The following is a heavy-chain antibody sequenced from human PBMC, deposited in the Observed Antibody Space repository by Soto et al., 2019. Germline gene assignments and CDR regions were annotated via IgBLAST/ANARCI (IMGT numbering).Heavy chain of an antibody. J-gene: IGHJ3*02. CDR2: ISSSGSTI. D-gene: IGHD1-26*01. CDR1: GFTFSDYY. Sequence: GGSLRLSCAASGFTFSDYYMSWIRQAPGKGLEWVSYISSSGSTIYYADSVKGRFTISRDNAKNSLYLQMNSLRAEDTAVYYCATLPWLSGSYWDHDAFDIWGQGTMVTVSS. CDR3: ATLPWLSGSYWDHDAFDI. V-gene: IGHV3-11*01.